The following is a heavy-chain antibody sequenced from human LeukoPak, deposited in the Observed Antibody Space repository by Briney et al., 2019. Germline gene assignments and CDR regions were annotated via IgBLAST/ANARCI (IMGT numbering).Heavy chain of an antibody. J-gene: IGHJ4*02. Sequence: HPGGSLRLSCAASGFTFSSYAMSWVRQAPGKGLEWVSAISGSGGSTYYADSVKGRFTISRDNSKNTLYLQMNSLRAEDTAVYYCAKTLPVEDIVVVVAADTFDYWGQGTLVTVSS. CDR3: AKTLPVEDIVVVVAADTFDY. CDR2: ISGSGGST. V-gene: IGHV3-23*01. CDR1: GFTFSSYA. D-gene: IGHD2-15*01.